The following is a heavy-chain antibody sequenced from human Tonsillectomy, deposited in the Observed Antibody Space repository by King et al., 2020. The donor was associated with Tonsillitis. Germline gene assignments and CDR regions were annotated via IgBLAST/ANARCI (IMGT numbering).Heavy chain of an antibody. D-gene: IGHD6-13*01. V-gene: IGHV1-18*01. CDR1: GYIFTSYG. J-gene: IGHJ3*02. Sequence: QLVQSGAEVKKPGASVKVSCKASGYIFTSYGISWVRQAPGQGLEWMGWISAYNGHTDYAQNLQGRVTMTTDTSTSTAYMELRSLRSDDTAVYYCARGLTSSWFDAFDIWGQGTMVTVSS. CDR3: ARGLTSSWFDAFDI. CDR2: ISAYNGHT.